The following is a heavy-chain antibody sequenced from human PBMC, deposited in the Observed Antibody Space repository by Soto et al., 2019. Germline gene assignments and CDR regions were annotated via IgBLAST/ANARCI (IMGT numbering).Heavy chain of an antibody. CDR1: GGSISSGGYY. CDR2: IYYSGST. V-gene: IGHV4-31*03. D-gene: IGHD1-26*01. J-gene: IGHJ5*02. Sequence: TRSLTCTVSGGSISSGGYYWSWIRQHPGKGLKWIGYIYYSGSTYYNPSLKSRVTISVDTSKNQFSLKLSSVTAADTAVYYCARGELRFWFDPWGQGTLVTVSS. CDR3: ARGELRFWFDP.